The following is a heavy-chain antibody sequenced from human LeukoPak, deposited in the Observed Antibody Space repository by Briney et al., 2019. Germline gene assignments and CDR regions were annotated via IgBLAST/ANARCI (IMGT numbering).Heavy chain of an antibody. Sequence: GGSLRLSCAASGFTFSSQAMSWVRQAPGKGLEWVSAISNSGVTTYYADSVKGRFTISRDNSKNTLYLQMNSLRAEDTAVYYCAKGTYYYDSGSYLECFGEDWGQGTLVTVSS. CDR3: AKGTYYYDSGSYLECFGED. CDR1: GFTFSSQA. J-gene: IGHJ1*01. CDR2: ISNSGVTT. D-gene: IGHD3-10*01. V-gene: IGHV3-23*01.